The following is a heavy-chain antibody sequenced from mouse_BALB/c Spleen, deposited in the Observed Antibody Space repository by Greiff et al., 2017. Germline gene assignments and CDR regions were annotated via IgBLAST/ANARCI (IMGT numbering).Heavy chain of an antibody. CDR2: ISYDGSN. CDR3: ARGLGRGDYFDY. J-gene: IGHJ2*01. Sequence: ESGPGLVKPSQSLSLTCSVTGYSITSGYYWNWIRQFPGNKLEWMGYISYDGSNNYNPSLKNRISITRDTSENQFFLKLNSVTTEDTATYYCARGLGRGDYFDYWGQGTTLTVSS. CDR1: GYSITSGYY. D-gene: IGHD4-1*01. V-gene: IGHV3-6*02.